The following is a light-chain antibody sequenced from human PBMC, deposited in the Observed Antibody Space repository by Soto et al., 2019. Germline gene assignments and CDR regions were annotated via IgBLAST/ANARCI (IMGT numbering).Light chain of an antibody. Sequence: EIMLTQSPATLSLSPGETATLSCRANQLISNYLAWYQQKPGQAPRLLIYDASNRATGIPARFSGSGSVTDFTLTISSLEPEDFAVYYCQQRSNWATFGPGTKVDIK. V-gene: IGKV3-11*01. CDR1: QLISNY. J-gene: IGKJ3*01. CDR2: DAS. CDR3: QQRSNWAT.